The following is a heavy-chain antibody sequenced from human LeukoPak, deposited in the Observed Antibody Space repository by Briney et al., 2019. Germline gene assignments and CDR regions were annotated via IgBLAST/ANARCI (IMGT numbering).Heavy chain of an antibody. CDR1: GFTFDDYA. D-gene: IGHD1-1*01. Sequence: GGSLRLSCAASGFTFDDYAMHWVRQAPGKGLEWVSGISWNSGSIGYADSVKGRFTISRDNAKNSLYLQLNSLRAEDTAVYYCARDNWNLDYWGQGTLVTVSS. V-gene: IGHV3-9*01. J-gene: IGHJ4*02. CDR2: ISWNSGSI. CDR3: ARDNWNLDY.